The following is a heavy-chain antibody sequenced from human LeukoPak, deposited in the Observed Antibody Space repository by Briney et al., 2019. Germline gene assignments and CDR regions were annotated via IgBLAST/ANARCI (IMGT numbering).Heavy chain of an antibody. CDR1: GGSISSSSNY. Sequence: SETLSLTCTVSGGSISSSSNYWGWIRQPPGKGLEWIGSIDYSGSTYYNPSLKSRVTISVDTSKNQFSLKLSSVIAADTAVYYCARVEDCSSTSCYSTYYFDYWGQGTLVTVSS. CDR2: IDYSGST. CDR3: ARVEDCSSTSCYSTYYFDY. V-gene: IGHV4-39*07. J-gene: IGHJ4*02. D-gene: IGHD2-2*01.